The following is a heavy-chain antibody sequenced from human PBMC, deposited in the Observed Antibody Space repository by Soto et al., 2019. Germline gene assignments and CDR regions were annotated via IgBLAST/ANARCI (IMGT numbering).Heavy chain of an antibody. CDR3: ARVGPYCSGGTCKVSWFDP. CDR1: GGSISSGAYS. V-gene: IGHV4-30-2*01. J-gene: IGHJ5*02. D-gene: IGHD2-15*01. Sequence: SETLSLTCTVSGGSISSGAYSWSWIRQPPGKGLEWIGYIYHSGSTYYIPSLRSRVTISMDRTKNQFSLHLNSVTAGDTAVYYCARVGPYCSGGTCKVSWFDPWGQGTLVTVSS. CDR2: IYHSGST.